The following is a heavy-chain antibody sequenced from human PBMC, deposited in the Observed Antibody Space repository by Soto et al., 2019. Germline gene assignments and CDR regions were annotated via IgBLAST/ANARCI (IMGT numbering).Heavy chain of an antibody. CDR3: ARVGLGYCSSTSCFSGSEYYYYGMDV. V-gene: IGHV1-18*04. CDR2: ISAYNGNT. J-gene: IGHJ6*02. CDR1: GYTFTSYG. Sequence: VASVKVSCNASGYTFTSYGISWVRQAPGQGLEWMGWISAYNGNTNYAQKLQGRVTMTTDTSTSTAYMELRSLRSDDTAVYYCARVGLGYCSSTSCFSGSEYYYYGMDVWGQGTTVTVSS. D-gene: IGHD2-2*01.